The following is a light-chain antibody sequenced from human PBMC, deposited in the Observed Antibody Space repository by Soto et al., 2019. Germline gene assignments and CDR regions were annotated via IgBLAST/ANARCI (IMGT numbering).Light chain of an antibody. V-gene: IGKV1-5*01. J-gene: IGKJ1*01. CDR3: QQYNTYSSWT. Sequence: IHMTQSPATLSASVLYRGTISFLSTQILRSLLSFDQPKPGRAPKLLIYDASSLESGVPSRFSGSGSGTEFTLTISSLQTDDFATYYCQQYNTYSSWTFGQGTRVDIK. CDR1: QILRSL. CDR2: DAS.